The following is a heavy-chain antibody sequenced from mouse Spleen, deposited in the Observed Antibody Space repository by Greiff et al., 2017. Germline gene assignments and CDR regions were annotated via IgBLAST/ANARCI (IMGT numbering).Heavy chain of an antibody. CDR3: ARNGYPYYFDY. Sequence: DVKLVESGGGLVKPGGSLKLSCAASGFTFSDYGMHWVRQAPEKGLEWVAYISSGSSTIYYADTVKGRFTISRDNAKNTLFLQMTSLRSEDTAMYYCARNGYPYYFDYWGQGTTLTVSS. D-gene: IGHD2-2*01. CDR2: ISSGSSTI. CDR1: GFTFSDYG. V-gene: IGHV5-17*01. J-gene: IGHJ2*01.